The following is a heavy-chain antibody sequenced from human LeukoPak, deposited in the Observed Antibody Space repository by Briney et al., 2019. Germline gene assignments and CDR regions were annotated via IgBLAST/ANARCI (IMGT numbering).Heavy chain of an antibody. J-gene: IGHJ4*02. Sequence: AGGSLRLSCAASGLTFSSYSMNWVRQAPGKGLEWVSYISSSSSTIYYADSVKGRFTISRDNAKNSLYLQMNSLRAEDTAVYYCARDLKLSVAGTGYWGQGTLVTVSS. D-gene: IGHD6-19*01. CDR1: GLTFSSYS. V-gene: IGHV3-48*04. CDR3: ARDLKLSVAGTGY. CDR2: ISSSSSTI.